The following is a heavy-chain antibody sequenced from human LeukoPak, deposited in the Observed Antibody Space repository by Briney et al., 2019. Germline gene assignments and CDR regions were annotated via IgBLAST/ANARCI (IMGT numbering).Heavy chain of an antibody. D-gene: IGHD4-23*01. V-gene: IGHV4-39*01. CDR1: GGSISSRSDY. J-gene: IGHJ6*03. CDR3: SRSHDYGGLYFYYYMDV. CDR2: LDSSGST. Sequence: PSETLSLTCTVSGGSISSRSDYWGWIRQTPGKGLEWIGNLDSSGSTYYNPSLKSRVTISVGTSKNQFSLNLRSVTAADTTIYFCSRSHDYGGLYFYYYMDVWGKGTTVTVSS.